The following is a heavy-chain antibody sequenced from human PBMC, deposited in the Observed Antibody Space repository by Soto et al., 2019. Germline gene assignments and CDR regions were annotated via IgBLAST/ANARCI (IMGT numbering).Heavy chain of an antibody. CDR2: IYYSGST. CDR1: GGSISSYY. Sequence: SETLSLTCTVSGGSISSYYWSWIRQPPGKGLECIGYIYYSGSTNYNPSLKSRVTISVDTSKNQFSLKLSSVTAADTAVYYCARNYGVYVDYWGQGTLVTVSS. V-gene: IGHV4-59*08. CDR3: ARNYGVYVDY. D-gene: IGHD4-17*01. J-gene: IGHJ4*02.